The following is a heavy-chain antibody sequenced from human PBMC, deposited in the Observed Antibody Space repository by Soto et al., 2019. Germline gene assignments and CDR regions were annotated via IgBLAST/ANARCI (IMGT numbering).Heavy chain of an antibody. J-gene: IGHJ4*02. CDR1: FFLFIPSY. CDR3: ARDVWFSLDS. D-gene: IGHD3-9*01. CDR2: TNKDGSEA. Sequence: SLLLSFFSSFFLFIPSYIIFFLHSPFNFLYFFSKTNKDGSEAYYVDSLEGRFTISRDNAKNLLFLEMKSLRVDDTAVYYCARDVWFSLDSWGRGTLVTVSS. V-gene: IGHV3-7*03.